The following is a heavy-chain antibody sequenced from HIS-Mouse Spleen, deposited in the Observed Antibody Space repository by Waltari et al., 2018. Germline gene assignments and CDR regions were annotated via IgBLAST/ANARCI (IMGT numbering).Heavy chain of an antibody. D-gene: IGHD3-10*01. CDR3: ARGELLWFGELVLNY. J-gene: IGHJ4*02. Sequence: QVQLQQWGAGLLKPSETLSLTCAVYGGSFSGYYWSWIRQPPGKGLEWIGEINHRGSTNSNPDLKSRVTISVEPSKNQCSLKLSSVTAADTAVYYCARGELLWFGELVLNYWGQGTLVTVSS. CDR1: GGSFSGYY. CDR2: INHRGST. V-gene: IGHV4-34*01.